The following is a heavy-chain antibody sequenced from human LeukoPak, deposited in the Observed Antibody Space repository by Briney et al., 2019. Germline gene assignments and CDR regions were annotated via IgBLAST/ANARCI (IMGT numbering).Heavy chain of an antibody. CDR2: IYYSGST. Sequence: SETLSLTCTVSGGSISSYYWSWIRQPPGKGLEWIGYIYYSGSTNYNPSLKSRVTISVDTSKNQFSLKLSSVTAADTAVYYCARGPGSVAVAEYYFDYWGQGTLVTVSS. CDR3: ARGPGSVAVAEYYFDY. V-gene: IGHV4-59*01. J-gene: IGHJ4*02. CDR1: GGSISSYY. D-gene: IGHD6-19*01.